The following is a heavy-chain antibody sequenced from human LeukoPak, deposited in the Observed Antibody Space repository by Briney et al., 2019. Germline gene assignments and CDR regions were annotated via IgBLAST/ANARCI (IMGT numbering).Heavy chain of an antibody. Sequence: SETLSLTCTVSGGSISSSSYYWGWIRQPPGKGLEWIGSIYYSGSTYYNPSLKSRVTISVDTSKNQFSLKLSSLTAADTAVYYCARENNYYDSSGYYLSAFDIWGQGTMVTVSS. CDR2: IYYSGST. J-gene: IGHJ3*02. D-gene: IGHD3-22*01. V-gene: IGHV4-39*07. CDR3: ARENNYYDSSGYYLSAFDI. CDR1: GGSISSSSYY.